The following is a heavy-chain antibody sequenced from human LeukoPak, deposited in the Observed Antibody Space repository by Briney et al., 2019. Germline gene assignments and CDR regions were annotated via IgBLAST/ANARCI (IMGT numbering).Heavy chain of an antibody. CDR1: GFTFSSYA. J-gene: IGHJ3*01. Sequence: GGSLRLSCAASGFTFSSYAMHWVRQAPGKGLEWVAVISYDGSNKYYADSVKGRFTISRDNSKNTLYLQMNSLRAEDTAVYYCARGVYNWNLLELWGQGTMVTVSS. CDR2: ISYDGSNK. V-gene: IGHV3-30-3*01. D-gene: IGHD1-20*01. CDR3: ARGVYNWNLLEL.